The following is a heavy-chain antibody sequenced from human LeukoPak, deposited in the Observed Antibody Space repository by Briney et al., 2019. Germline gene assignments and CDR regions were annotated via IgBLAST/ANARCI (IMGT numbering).Heavy chain of an antibody. CDR2: ISYDGSNK. CDR1: GFTFSSYA. V-gene: IGHV3-30*04. Sequence: PGGSLRLSCAASGFTFSSYAMHWVRQAPGKGLEWVAVISYDGSNKYYADSVKGRFTISRDNSKSTLYLQMNSLRSEDTAVYYCARGPATAADGGEYNWFDPWGQGTLVTVSS. J-gene: IGHJ5*02. CDR3: ARGPATAADGGEYNWFDP. D-gene: IGHD3-10*01.